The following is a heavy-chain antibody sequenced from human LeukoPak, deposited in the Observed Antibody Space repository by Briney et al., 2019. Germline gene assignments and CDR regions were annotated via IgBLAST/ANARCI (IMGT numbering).Heavy chain of an antibody. CDR1: GFTFDDYA. CDR2: ISWNSGSI. Sequence: GGSLRLSCAASGFTFDDYAMHWVRQAPGEGLEWVSGISWNSGSIGYADSVKGRFTISRDNAKNSLYLQMNSLRAEDTALYYCAKDSRYGYYDILTGPNWFDPWGQGTLVTVSS. V-gene: IGHV3-9*01. CDR3: AKDSRYGYYDILTGPNWFDP. J-gene: IGHJ5*02. D-gene: IGHD3-9*01.